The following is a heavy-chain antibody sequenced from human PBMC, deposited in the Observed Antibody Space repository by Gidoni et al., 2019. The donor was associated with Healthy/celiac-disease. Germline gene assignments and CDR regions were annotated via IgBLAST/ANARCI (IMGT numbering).Heavy chain of an antibody. CDR3: ARKFSYYYDSSGYYGAFDI. J-gene: IGHJ3*02. CDR2: IYYSGST. Sequence: QVQLQESGPGLVKPSETLSLTCPVSGGSISSYYWSWIRQPPGKGLEWIGYIYYSGSTNYNPSLKSRVTISVDTSKNQFSLKLSSVTAADTAVYYCARKFSYYYDSSGYYGAFDIWGQGTMVTVSS. CDR1: GGSISSYY. D-gene: IGHD3-22*01. V-gene: IGHV4-59*01.